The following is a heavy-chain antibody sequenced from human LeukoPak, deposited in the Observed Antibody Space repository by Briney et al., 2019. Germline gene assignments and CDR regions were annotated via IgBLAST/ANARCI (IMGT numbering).Heavy chain of an antibody. V-gene: IGHV3-30*18. D-gene: IGHD1-1*01. J-gene: IGHJ4*02. CDR2: ISYDGSNK. CDR1: GCTFSSYG. Sequence: GGSLRLSCAASGCTFSSYGMHWVRQAPGKGLEWVAVISYDGSNKYYADSVKGRFTISRDNSKNTLYLQMNSLRAEDTAVYYCAKDQLGSFDYWGQGTLVTVSS. CDR3: AKDQLGSFDY.